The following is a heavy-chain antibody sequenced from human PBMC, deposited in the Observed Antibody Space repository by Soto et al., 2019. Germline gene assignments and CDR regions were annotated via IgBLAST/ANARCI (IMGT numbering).Heavy chain of an antibody. V-gene: IGHV3-74*01. Sequence: GESLKISCAASGFTFSSYWMHWVRQAPGKGLVWVSRINSDGSSTSYADSVKGRFTISRDNAKNTLYLQMNSLRAEDTAVYYCARDMVYYYDSSGSSGAFDIWGQGTMVTVSS. CDR2: INSDGSST. CDR1: GFTFSSYW. D-gene: IGHD3-22*01. CDR3: ARDMVYYYDSSGSSGAFDI. J-gene: IGHJ3*02.